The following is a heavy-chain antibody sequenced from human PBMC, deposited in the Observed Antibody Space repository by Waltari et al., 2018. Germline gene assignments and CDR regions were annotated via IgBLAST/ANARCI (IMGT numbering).Heavy chain of an antibody. CDR2: IYHSGST. CDR1: GGSISSSNW. CDR3: ARGDPYYDFWSGYYGPEYFQH. D-gene: IGHD3-3*01. Sequence: QVQLQESGPGLVKPSGTLSLTCAVSGGSISSSNWWSWVRQPPGKGLEWSGEIYHSGSTYYNPSLKSRVTISGDTSKIQFSLKLSSVTAADTAVYYCARGDPYYDFWSGYYGPEYFQHWGQGTLVTVSS. J-gene: IGHJ1*01. V-gene: IGHV4-4*02.